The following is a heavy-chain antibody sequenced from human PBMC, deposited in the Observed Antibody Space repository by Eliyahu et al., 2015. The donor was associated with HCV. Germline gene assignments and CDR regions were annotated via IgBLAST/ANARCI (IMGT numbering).Heavy chain of an antibody. CDR1: GFSLSXAXXG. J-gene: IGHJ4*02. CDR3: ARIGYYDFWSGYSYYFDY. D-gene: IGHD3-3*01. Sequence: QVTLKESGPVLVKPTETLTLTCTVXGFSLSXAXXGVSWIRQPPGKALEWLAHIFSNDEKSYSTSLKSRLTISKDTSKSQVVLTMTNMDPVDTATYYCARIGYYDFWSGYSYYFDYWGQGTLVTVSS. V-gene: IGHV2-26*01. CDR2: IFSNDEK.